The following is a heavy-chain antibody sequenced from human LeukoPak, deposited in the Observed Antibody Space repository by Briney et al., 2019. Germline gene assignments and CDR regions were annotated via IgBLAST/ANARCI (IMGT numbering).Heavy chain of an antibody. D-gene: IGHD3-10*01. Sequence: SETLSLTCTVSGGSISSYYWSWIRQPPGKGLEWIGCIYYSGSTKYNPSLKSRVTISVDTSKNQFSLKLSSVTAADTAVYYCARDPGSYFDYWGQGTLVTVSS. J-gene: IGHJ4*02. CDR2: IYYSGST. CDR1: GGSISSYY. CDR3: ARDPGSYFDY. V-gene: IGHV4-59*01.